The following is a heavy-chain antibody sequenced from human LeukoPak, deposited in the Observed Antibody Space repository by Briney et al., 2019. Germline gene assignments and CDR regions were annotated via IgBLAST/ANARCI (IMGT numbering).Heavy chain of an antibody. Sequence: PGGSLRLSCAASGFSFSRYGLNWVRQAPGKGLEWLSYIRSSDSTTYYADSVKGRFTISRDNAKNSMYLQVDSMRVEDTAVYYCAKRADSTAHSFDYWGQGTLVTVSS. J-gene: IGHJ4*02. D-gene: IGHD2/OR15-2a*01. CDR3: AKRADSTAHSFDY. CDR1: GFSFSRYG. CDR2: IRSSDSTT. V-gene: IGHV3-48*03.